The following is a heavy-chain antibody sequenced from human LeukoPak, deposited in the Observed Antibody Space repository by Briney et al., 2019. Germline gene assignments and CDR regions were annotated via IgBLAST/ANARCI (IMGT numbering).Heavy chain of an antibody. CDR2: IYYSGST. J-gene: IGHJ4*02. CDR1: GGSISSYY. V-gene: IGHV4-59*01. CDR3: AREDCTNGVCYVGY. D-gene: IGHD2-8*01. Sequence: PSETLSLTCTVSGGSISSYYWSWIRQPPGKGLEWIGYIYYSGSTNYNPSLKSRDTISVDTSKNQFSLKLSSVTAADTAVYYCAREDCTNGVCYVGYWGQGTLVTVSS.